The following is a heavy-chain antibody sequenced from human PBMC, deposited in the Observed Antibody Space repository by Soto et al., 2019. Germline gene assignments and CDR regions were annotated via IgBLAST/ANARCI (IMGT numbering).Heavy chain of an antibody. CDR1: GYTFTSYA. D-gene: IGHD5-12*01. CDR2: INAGNGNT. Sequence: ASVKVSCKASGYTFTSYAMHWVRQAPGQRLEWMGWINAGNGNTKYSQKFQGRVTITRDTSASTAYMELSSLRSEDTAVYYCARSGATTYFQHWGQGTLVNVSS. CDR3: ARSGATTYFQH. J-gene: IGHJ1*01. V-gene: IGHV1-3*01.